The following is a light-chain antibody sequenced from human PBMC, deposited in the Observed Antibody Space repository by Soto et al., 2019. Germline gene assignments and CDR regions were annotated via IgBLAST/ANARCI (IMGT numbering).Light chain of an antibody. V-gene: IGLV2-14*01. Sequence: QSVLTQPASVSGSPGQSITISCTGTSSDIGDYNSVSWYQQHPGKAPKLMIYEVSYRPSGVSNRFSGSKSGNTASLTISGLQAEDEADYYCNSYTTSSTLVVFGGGTKVTVL. CDR3: NSYTTSSTLVV. CDR1: SSDIGDYNS. CDR2: EVS. J-gene: IGLJ2*01.